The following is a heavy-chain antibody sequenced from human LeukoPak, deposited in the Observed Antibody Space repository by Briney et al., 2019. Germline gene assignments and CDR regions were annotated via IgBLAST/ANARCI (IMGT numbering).Heavy chain of an antibody. Sequence: SGTLSLTCGVSGGSISSSYYWGWIRQPPGKGLEWIASVYSSGSSYYNPSLKSENTISVSTSKNQFSLKLTSVTAADTAMYYCARDMPYPGAGFDSWGRGVLVTVSS. J-gene: IGHJ4*02. CDR2: VYSSGSS. CDR3: ARDMPYPGAGFDS. V-gene: IGHV4-39*07. CDR1: GGSISSSYY. D-gene: IGHD6-19*01.